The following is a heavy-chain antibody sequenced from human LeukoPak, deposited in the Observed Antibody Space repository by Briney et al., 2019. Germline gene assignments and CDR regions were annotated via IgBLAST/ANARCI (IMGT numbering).Heavy chain of an antibody. J-gene: IGHJ5*02. CDR2: IHSNGYT. D-gene: IGHD1-26*01. Sequence: SETLSLTCTVSGGSVISFYWSWIRQPPGQGLEWIAYIHSNGYTNYNPSLKRRVTISVDTSKNQFTLTVTSVTAADTAVYYCAKRQGPNSGSYDYFDPWGQGTLVTVSS. CDR3: AKRQGPNSGSYDYFDP. CDR1: GGSVISFY. V-gene: IGHV4-4*09.